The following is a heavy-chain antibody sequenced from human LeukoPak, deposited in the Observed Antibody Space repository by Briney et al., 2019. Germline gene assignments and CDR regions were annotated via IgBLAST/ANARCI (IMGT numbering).Heavy chain of an antibody. CDR1: GFSLSSSAVG. D-gene: IGHD6-19*01. Sequence: ESGPTLVKPTQTLTLTCTSSGFSLSSSAVGVNWIRRPPGKALEWLALIYWNDDNHYSPSLRSRLTITKDTSKNQVVLTMTNMDPVDTATYYCTHGSGWMSDFWGQGIPVTVSS. CDR3: THGSGWMSDF. V-gene: IGHV2-5*01. CDR2: IYWNDDN. J-gene: IGHJ4*02.